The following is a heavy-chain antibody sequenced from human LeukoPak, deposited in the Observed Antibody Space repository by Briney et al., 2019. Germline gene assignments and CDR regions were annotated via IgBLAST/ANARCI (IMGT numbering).Heavy chain of an antibody. D-gene: IGHD6-6*01. Sequence: GGSLRLSCAASGFTFSSYAMHWVRQAPGKGLEWVAVISYDGSNKYYADSVKGRFTISRDNSKNTLYLQMNSLRAEDTAVYYCARGGVAARPHYFDYWGQGTLVTVSS. CDR3: ARGGVAARPHYFDY. CDR2: ISYDGSNK. V-gene: IGHV3-30-3*01. J-gene: IGHJ4*02. CDR1: GFTFSSYA.